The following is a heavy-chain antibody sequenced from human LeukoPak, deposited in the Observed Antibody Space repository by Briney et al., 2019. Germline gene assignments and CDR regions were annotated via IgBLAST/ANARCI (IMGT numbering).Heavy chain of an antibody. CDR2: IIPIFGTA. D-gene: IGHD3-10*01. V-gene: IGHV1-69*13. Sequence: AASVKVSCKASGGTFSSYAISWVRQAPGQGLEWMGGIIPIFGTANYAQKFQGRVTITADESTSTAYTELSSLRSEDTAVYYCAIYGSGSYYNPEEFDYWGQGTLVTVSS. CDR1: GGTFSSYA. CDR3: AIYGSGSYYNPEEFDY. J-gene: IGHJ4*02.